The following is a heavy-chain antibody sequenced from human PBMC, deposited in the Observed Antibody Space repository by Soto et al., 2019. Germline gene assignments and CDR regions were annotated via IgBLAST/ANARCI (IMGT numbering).Heavy chain of an antibody. CDR1: GFTFSNAW. CDR3: TTRSKSPYGVDY. Sequence: GESLKISCAASGFTFSNAWMSWVRQAPGKGLEWVGRIKSKTDGGTTDYAAPVKGRFTISRDDSKNTLYLQMNSLKTEDTAVYYCTTRSKSPYGVDYWGQGTLVTVSS. D-gene: IGHD2-8*01. V-gene: IGHV3-15*01. J-gene: IGHJ4*02. CDR2: IKSKTDGGTT.